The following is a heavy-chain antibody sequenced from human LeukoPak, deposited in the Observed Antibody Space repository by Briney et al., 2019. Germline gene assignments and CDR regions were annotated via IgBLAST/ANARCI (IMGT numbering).Heavy chain of an antibody. D-gene: IGHD6-25*01. CDR3: ARTTSFTASGYDC. V-gene: IGHV1-8*03. Sequence: GASVTVSCKASGYTFTNYHINWARQATGQGLEWMGWMNPNTGDSGYAQKFQGRVTITRDTSISTSYMELRSLRSDDTAVYFCARTTSFTASGYDCWGQGTLVTVSS. CDR1: GYTFTNYH. J-gene: IGHJ4*02. CDR2: MNPNTGDS.